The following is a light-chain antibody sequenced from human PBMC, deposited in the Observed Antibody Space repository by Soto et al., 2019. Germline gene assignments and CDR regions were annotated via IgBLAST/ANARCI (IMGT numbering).Light chain of an antibody. CDR2: AAY. CDR1: QAISNY. Sequence: IQLTQSPSSLSASLGDRLTITRRAGQAISNYLSCYQQEPGKAPKLLIYAAYTLQSGVPSRFSGSGSGTDFTLTISSLQPEDFATYYCQQLNSYPITFGQGTRLETK. V-gene: IGKV1-9*01. J-gene: IGKJ5*01. CDR3: QQLNSYPIT.